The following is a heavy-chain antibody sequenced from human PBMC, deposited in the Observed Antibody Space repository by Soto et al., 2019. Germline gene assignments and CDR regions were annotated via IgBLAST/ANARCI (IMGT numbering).Heavy chain of an antibody. Sequence: PSETLSLTCTVSGGSISSYYWSWIRQPPGKGLEWIGYIYYSGSTNYNPSLKSRVTISVDTSKNQFSLKLSSVTAADTAVYYCAKAFGLPKYNWFDPWGQGTLVTVSS. J-gene: IGHJ5*02. CDR2: IYYSGST. CDR1: GGSISSYY. CDR3: AKAFGLPKYNWFDP. V-gene: IGHV4-59*08. D-gene: IGHD2-15*01.